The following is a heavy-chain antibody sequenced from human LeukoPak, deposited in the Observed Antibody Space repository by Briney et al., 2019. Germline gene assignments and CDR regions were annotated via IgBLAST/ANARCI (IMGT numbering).Heavy chain of an antibody. CDR2: IYTSGST. J-gene: IGHJ4*02. CDR1: GGSISSYY. D-gene: IGHD3-3*01. CDR3: ARGINKLYYDFWSGYDY. V-gene: IGHV4-4*07. Sequence: SETLSLTCTVSGGSISSYYWSWIRQPAGKGLEWIGRIYTSGSTNYNPSLKSRVTMSVDTSKNQFSLKLSSVTAADTAVYYCARGINKLYYDFWSGYDYWGQGTLVTVSS.